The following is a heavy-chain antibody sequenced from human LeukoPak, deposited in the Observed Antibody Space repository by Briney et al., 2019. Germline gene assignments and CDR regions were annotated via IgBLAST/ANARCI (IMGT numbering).Heavy chain of an antibody. Sequence: ASVTVSCKASGYSFTSYGISWVREAHGRGIEWVGYISAYDGETRYGQKFQGRVTLPTDPSTGTVYMEMRRLRSDDTAVYYCARGGKNYFDFWGQGTLVTVSS. J-gene: IGHJ4*02. V-gene: IGHV1-18*01. CDR1: GYSFTSYG. D-gene: IGHD1-26*01. CDR2: ISAYDGET. CDR3: ARGGKNYFDF.